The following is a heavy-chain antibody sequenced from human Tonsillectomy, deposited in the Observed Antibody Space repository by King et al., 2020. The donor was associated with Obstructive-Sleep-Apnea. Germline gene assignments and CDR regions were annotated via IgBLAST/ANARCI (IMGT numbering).Heavy chain of an antibody. CDR3: ARRYYNILTGYFDYFDY. J-gene: IGHJ4*02. V-gene: IGHV4-31*03. CDR1: GGSINSGDSY. Sequence: VQLQESGPGLVKPSQTLSLTCSVSGGSINSGDSYWSWIRQHPGQGLEWIGYIYYSGSTYYNPSLKSRLTISVDRSQNQFSLKLSSVTAADTAVYYCARRYYNILTGYFDYFDYWGQGTLVTVSS. CDR2: IYYSGST. D-gene: IGHD3-9*01.